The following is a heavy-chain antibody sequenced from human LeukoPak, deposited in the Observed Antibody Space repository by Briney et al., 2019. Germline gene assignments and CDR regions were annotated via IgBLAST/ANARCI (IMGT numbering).Heavy chain of an antibody. CDR2: ISWNSGSI. Sequence: GRSLRLSCAASGFTFDDYAMHWVRQAPGKGLEWVSGISWNSGSIGYADSVKGRFTISRDNAKNSLYLQMNSLRAEDTALYYCAKGATTGGKGPLYYFDYWGRGTLVTVSS. CDR3: AKGATTGGKGPLYYFDY. D-gene: IGHD1-26*01. J-gene: IGHJ4*02. CDR1: GFTFDDYA. V-gene: IGHV3-9*01.